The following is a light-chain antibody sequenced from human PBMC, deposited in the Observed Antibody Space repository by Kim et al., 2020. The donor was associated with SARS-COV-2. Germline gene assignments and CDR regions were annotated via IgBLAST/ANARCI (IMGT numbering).Light chain of an antibody. V-gene: IGLV2-8*01. J-gene: IGLJ1*01. CDR1: SSDVGAYKL. CDR2: EVS. Sequence: GQSVTISCTGTSSDVGAYKLVSWYQQHPGKAPKLIIYEVSTRPSGVPHRFSGSKSGNTASLTVSGLQAEDEADYYCSSYAGSNNYVFGAGTKVTVL. CDR3: SSYAGSNNYV.